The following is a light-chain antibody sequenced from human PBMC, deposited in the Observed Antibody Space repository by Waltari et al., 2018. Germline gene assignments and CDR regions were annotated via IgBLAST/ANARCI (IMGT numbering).Light chain of an antibody. CDR3: QQHFSTPRT. J-gene: IGKJ1*01. Sequence: DIVMTQSPDSRAVPLGERATINCKSSQNILYSSNNKNYLAWYQLKPGQAPKLLFYWASTRESGVPDRFSGSGSGTEFTLSINSLQAEDVAVYYCQQHFSTPRTFGQGTKVEIK. CDR1: QNILYSSNNKNY. V-gene: IGKV4-1*01. CDR2: WAS.